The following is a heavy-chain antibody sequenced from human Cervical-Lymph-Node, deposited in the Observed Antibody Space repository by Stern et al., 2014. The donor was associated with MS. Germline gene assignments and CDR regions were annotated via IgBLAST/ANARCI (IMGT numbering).Heavy chain of an antibody. CDR2: ISCDGSSQ. J-gene: IGHJ4*02. Sequence: EQLVESGGGVVQPGRSLRLSCATSGFTFGRHSMHWVRQVPGKGLEWVAIISCDGSSQHYADSVKGRFTISRDNSNNTLYLQMNSLRIEDTAMYYCARPAAARYFDYWGQGSQVTVSS. CDR1: GFTFGRHS. D-gene: IGHD6-25*01. CDR3: ARPAAARYFDY. V-gene: IGHV3-30-3*01.